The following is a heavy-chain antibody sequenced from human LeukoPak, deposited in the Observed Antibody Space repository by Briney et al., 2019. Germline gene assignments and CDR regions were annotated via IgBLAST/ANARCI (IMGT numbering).Heavy chain of an antibody. Sequence: GGSLRLSCAASGFTFSSYGMHWVRQAPGKGLEWEAFIRYDGSNKYYADSVKGRFTIPRDNSKNTLYLQMNSLRAEDTAVYYCAKDALGYCSSTSCSPIDYWGQGTLVTVSS. D-gene: IGHD2-2*01. J-gene: IGHJ4*02. CDR2: IRYDGSNK. CDR1: GFTFSSYG. V-gene: IGHV3-30*02. CDR3: AKDALGYCSSTSCSPIDY.